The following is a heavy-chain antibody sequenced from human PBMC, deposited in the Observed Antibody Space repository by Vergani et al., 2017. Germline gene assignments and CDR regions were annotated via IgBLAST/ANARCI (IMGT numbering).Heavy chain of an antibody. CDR3: AIGGGSYYYYGMDV. V-gene: IGHV3-23*01. Sequence: EVQLLESGGGLVQPGGSLRLSCAASGFTFSSYAMSWVRQAPGKGLEWVSAISGSGGSTYYADSVKGRFTISRDNSKNTLYLQMNSLRAEDTAVYYCAIGGGSYYYYGMDVWGQGTTVTVSS. J-gene: IGHJ6*02. CDR1: GFTFSSYA. CDR2: ISGSGGST. D-gene: IGHD1-26*01.